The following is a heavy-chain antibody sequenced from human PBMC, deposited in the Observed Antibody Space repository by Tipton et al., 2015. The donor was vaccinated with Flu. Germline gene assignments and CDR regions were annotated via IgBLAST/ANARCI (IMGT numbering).Heavy chain of an antibody. CDR3: ARGVDSSGWYDY. J-gene: IGHJ4*02. D-gene: IGHD6-19*01. Sequence: TLSLTCTVSGGSISSGSYYWSWIRQPAGKGLEWFGRIYTSGSTNYNPSLKSRVTISVDTSKNQFSLKLSSVTAADTAVYYCARGVDSSGWYDYWGQGTLVTVSS. CDR2: IYTSGST. V-gene: IGHV4-61*02. CDR1: GGSISSGSYY.